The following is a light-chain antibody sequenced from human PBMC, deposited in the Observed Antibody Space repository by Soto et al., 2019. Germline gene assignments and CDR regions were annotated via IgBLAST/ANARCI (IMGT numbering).Light chain of an antibody. CDR3: SPYTGSSTFV. J-gene: IGLJ1*01. V-gene: IGLV2-14*01. CDR2: DVN. CDR1: SSDVGGYNY. Sequence: QSALTQPAPVSGSPGQSITISCTGTSSDVGGYNYVSWYQQLPGKAPKLMIYDVNNRPSGVSNRFSGSKSGNTASLTISGLQAEDEADYYCSPYTGSSTFVFGTGTKVTVL.